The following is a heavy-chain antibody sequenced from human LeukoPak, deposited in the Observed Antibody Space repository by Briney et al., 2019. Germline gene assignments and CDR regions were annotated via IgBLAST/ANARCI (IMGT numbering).Heavy chain of an antibody. CDR1: GGSISSSSYY. V-gene: IGHV4-39*01. D-gene: IGHD3-3*01. CDR2: IYYSGST. Sequence: SETLSLTYTVSGGSISSSSYYWGWIRQPPGKGLEWIGSIYYSGSTYYNPSLKSRVTISVDTSKNQFSLKLSSVTAADTAVYYCARTYYDFWSGSGAIWGQGTMVTVSS. J-gene: IGHJ3*02. CDR3: ARTYYDFWSGSGAI.